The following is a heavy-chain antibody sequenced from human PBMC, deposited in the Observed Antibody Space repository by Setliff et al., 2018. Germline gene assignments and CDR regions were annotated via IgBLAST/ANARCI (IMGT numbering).Heavy chain of an antibody. CDR1: GYTFTSHY. D-gene: IGHD5-12*01. Sequence: GASVKVSCKASGYTFTSHYMHWVRQAPGLGLEGMGWINPNTGDTKYTQNFQGRVTMTSDTSISTAYREVSRLTSDDTAVYFCARDQGYRGYGNFDFWGQGARVTVS. J-gene: IGHJ4*02. CDR2: INPNTGDT. V-gene: IGHV1-2*02. CDR3: ARDQGYRGYGNFDF.